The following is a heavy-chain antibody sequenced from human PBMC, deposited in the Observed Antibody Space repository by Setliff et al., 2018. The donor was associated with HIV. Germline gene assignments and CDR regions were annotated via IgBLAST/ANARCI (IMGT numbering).Heavy chain of an antibody. V-gene: IGHV7-4-1*02. D-gene: IGHD6-19*01. CDR1: GYTFTSYA. CDR2: INTNTGNP. Sequence: ASVKVSCKASGYTFTSYAMNWVRQAPGQGLEWMGWINTNTGNPTYAQGFTGRFVFSLDTSVSTAYLQISSLKAEDTAVYYCARDPRDSSGWLDYYYYYYMDVWGKGTTVTVSS. CDR3: ARDPRDSSGWLDYYYYYYMDV. J-gene: IGHJ6*03.